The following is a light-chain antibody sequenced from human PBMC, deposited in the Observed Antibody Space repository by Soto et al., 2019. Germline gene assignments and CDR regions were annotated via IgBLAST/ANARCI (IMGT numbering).Light chain of an antibody. CDR3: SSSTSRTFYV. Sequence: QSVPTQPDSVSVSTGHTITISCTGTSSDVGGYNYVSWYQQHPGKAPKLMIYEVSNRPSGVSNRFSGSKSGNTASLTISGLQAEEEADYYCSSSTSRTFYVFGTGTKVTVL. CDR1: SSDVGGYNY. V-gene: IGLV2-14*01. J-gene: IGLJ1*01. CDR2: EVS.